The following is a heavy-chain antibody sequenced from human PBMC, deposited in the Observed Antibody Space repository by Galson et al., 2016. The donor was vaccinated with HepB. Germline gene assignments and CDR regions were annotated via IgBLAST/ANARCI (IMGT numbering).Heavy chain of an antibody. CDR3: VRDRYGGYDGGFDY. J-gene: IGHJ4*02. CDR1: GYTFTSYD. V-gene: IGHV1-8*01. Sequence: SVKVSCKASGYTFTSYDINWVRQATGQGLEWMGWTNGNSGNTGYAQKFQGRVTMTRNTPISTAYMDLSSLSSEDTAVYYCVRDRYGGYDGGFDYWGQGTLV. CDR2: TNGNSGNT. D-gene: IGHD5-12*01.